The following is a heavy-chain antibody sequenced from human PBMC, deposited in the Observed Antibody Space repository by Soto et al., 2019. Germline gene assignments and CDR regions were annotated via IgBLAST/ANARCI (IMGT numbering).Heavy chain of an antibody. V-gene: IGHV3-23*01. D-gene: IGHD3-16*01. J-gene: IGHJ6*02. CDR3: AKEIFGGAKDV. Sequence: GGSLRLSCAASGFTFSTYAMSWVRQSPGKGLEWVSAASGSGGTTYYADSVKGRFTISRDNFKNTLYLHMNSLRAEDTAVYFCAKEIFGGAKDVWGQGTTVTVSS. CDR1: GFTFSTYA. CDR2: ASGSGGTT.